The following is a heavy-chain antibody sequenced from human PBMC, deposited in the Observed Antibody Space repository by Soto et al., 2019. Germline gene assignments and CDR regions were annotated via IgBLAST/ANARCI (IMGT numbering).Heavy chain of an antibody. CDR3: ARDRNRIARTYYDYVWGSYRENWFDP. J-gene: IGHJ5*02. Sequence: GGSLRLSCAASGFTLSIYWMTWVRQAPGKGLEWVANIKQDGSEKYYVDSVKGRFTISRDNAKNSLYLQMNSLRAEDTAVYYCARDRNRIARTYYDYVWGSYRENWFDPWGQGTLVTSPQ. D-gene: IGHD3-16*02. CDR1: GFTLSIYW. CDR2: IKQDGSEK. V-gene: IGHV3-7*03.